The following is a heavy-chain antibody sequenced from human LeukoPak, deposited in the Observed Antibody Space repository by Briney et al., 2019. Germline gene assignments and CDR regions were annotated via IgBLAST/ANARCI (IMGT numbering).Heavy chain of an antibody. D-gene: IGHD3-10*01. V-gene: IGHV3-23*01. CDR3: AAHNYGSGSYFDY. CDR2: ISGSGGST. J-gene: IGHJ4*02. CDR1: GFTFSSYA. Sequence: PGGSLRLSCAASGFTFSSYAMSWVRQAPGKGLEWVSAISGSGGSTYYADSVKGRFTISRDNSKNTLYLQMNSLRAEDTAVYHCAAHNYGSGSYFDYWGQGTLVTVSS.